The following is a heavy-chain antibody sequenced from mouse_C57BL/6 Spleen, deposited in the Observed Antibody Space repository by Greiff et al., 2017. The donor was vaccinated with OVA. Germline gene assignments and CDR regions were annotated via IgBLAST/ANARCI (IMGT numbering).Heavy chain of an antibody. CDR2: IYPGGGST. CDR1: GYAFTSYW. V-gene: IGHV1-55*01. J-gene: IGHJ2*01. Sequence: QVQLQQPGAELVKPGASVKMSCKASGYAFTSYWITWVKQRPGQGLEWIGDIYPGGGSTNYNGKFKSKATLTVDTSSSTAYMQLSSLTSEDSAVYYCALYDYDVFDYWGQGTTLTVSS. D-gene: IGHD2-4*01. CDR3: ALYDYDVFDY.